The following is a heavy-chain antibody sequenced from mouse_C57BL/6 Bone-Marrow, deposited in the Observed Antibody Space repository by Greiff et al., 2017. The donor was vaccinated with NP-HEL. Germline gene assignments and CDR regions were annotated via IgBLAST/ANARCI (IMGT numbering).Heavy chain of an antibody. CDR2: IYPRSGNT. CDR3: AREPYYYGSSYGAMDY. CDR1: GYTFTSYG. Sequence: VQLQQSGAELARPGASVTLSCKASGYTFTSYGISWVKQRTGQGLEWIGEIYPRSGNTYYNEKFKGKATLTADKSSSTAYMELRSLTSEASAVYVCAREPYYYGSSYGAMDYWGQGTAVTVSS. D-gene: IGHD1-1*01. J-gene: IGHJ4*01. V-gene: IGHV1-81*01.